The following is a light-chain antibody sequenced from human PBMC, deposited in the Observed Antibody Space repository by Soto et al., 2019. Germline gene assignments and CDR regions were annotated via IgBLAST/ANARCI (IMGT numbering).Light chain of an antibody. CDR1: ISDVGGSNF. V-gene: IGLV2-14*03. J-gene: IGLJ1*01. Sequence: QSVLTQPASVSVPPVQSITISCTVTISDVGGSNFVPWYQQHPGKPPKLIIYDVATRPSGVSNRFSGSKSGSTASLIISRLQTEDEADYYCVSFTSSTTYVFGSGTKVTV. CDR3: VSFTSSTTYV. CDR2: DVA.